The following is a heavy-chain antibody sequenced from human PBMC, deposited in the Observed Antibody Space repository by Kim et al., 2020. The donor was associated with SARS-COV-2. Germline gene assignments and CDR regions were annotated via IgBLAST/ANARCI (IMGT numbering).Heavy chain of an antibody. CDR3: TRDTAWSFDY. Sequence: GGSLRLSCAASGFTFSNHWMDWVRQAPGKGLEWVANIKQDGSDIYYVDSVKGRFTISRDNAKNSLYLQMNNLRAEDTAVYYCTRDTAWSFDYWGQGTLVTVSS. CDR1: GFTFSNHW. CDR2: IKQDGSDI. J-gene: IGHJ4*02. V-gene: IGHV3-7*03. D-gene: IGHD2-8*02.